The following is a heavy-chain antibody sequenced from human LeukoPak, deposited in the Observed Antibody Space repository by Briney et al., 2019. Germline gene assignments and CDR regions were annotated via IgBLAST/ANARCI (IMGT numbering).Heavy chain of an antibody. CDR3: ARSVRGDTSGKGDALDI. Sequence: PGGSLRLSCDASGFILREFGMHWVRQAPGKGLEWVAVIWNDGSQKYYPDSVKGRFIMSKDNSKITLEMNGLRAEDTAVYYCARSVRGDTSGKGDALDIWGQGTMVTVSS. CDR2: IWNDGSQK. J-gene: IGHJ3*02. V-gene: IGHV3-33*01. CDR1: GFILREFG. D-gene: IGHD1-1*01.